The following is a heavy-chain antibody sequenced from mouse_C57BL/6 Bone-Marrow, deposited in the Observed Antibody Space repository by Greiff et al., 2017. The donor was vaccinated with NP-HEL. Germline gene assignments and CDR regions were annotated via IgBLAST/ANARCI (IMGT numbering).Heavy chain of an antibody. Sequence: VKLMESGPGLVQPSQSLSITCTVSGFSLTSYGVHWVRQSPGKGLEWLGVIWSGGSTDYNAAFISRLSISKDNSKSQVFFKRNSLQADDTAIYYCARRPRGFAYWGQGTLVTVSA. CDR1: GFSLTSYG. J-gene: IGHJ3*01. CDR2: IWSGGST. V-gene: IGHV2-2*01. CDR3: ARRPRGFAY.